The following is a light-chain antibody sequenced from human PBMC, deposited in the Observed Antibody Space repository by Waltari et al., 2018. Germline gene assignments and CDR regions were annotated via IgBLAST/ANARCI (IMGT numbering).Light chain of an antibody. CDR3: QQYNRFSP. J-gene: IGKJ1*01. CDR2: AVS. CDR1: QDIRTY. V-gene: IGKV1-8*01. Sequence: AIRVTQSPSSLSASTGDSVTITCRASQDIRTYLGWYQQKPGKAPKLLLYAVSTLQSGVPSRFSGSGSGTDFALHIQNLQSEDFATYFCQQYNRFSPFGQGTNVEVK.